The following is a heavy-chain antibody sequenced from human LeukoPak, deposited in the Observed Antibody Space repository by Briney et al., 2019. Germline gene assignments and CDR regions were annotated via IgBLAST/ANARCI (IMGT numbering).Heavy chain of an antibody. CDR1: GGSISSSNW. CDR3: ARRLVAYYFDY. V-gene: IGHV4-4*02. D-gene: IGHD5-12*01. CDR2: IYHGGST. Sequence: PSGTLSLTCAVSGGSISSSNWWSWVRQPPGKGLEWIGEIYHGGSTNYNPSLKSRVTISVDKSKNQFSLKLSSVTAAGTALYYCARRLVAYYFDYWGQGTLLTVSA. J-gene: IGHJ4*02.